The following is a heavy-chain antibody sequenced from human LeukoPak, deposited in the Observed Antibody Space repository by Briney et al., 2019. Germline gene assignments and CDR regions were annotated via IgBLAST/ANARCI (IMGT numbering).Heavy chain of an antibody. Sequence: PGGSLRLSCAASGFTVSSNHMSWVRQAPGKGLEWVSYISSSGSTIYYADSVKGRFTISRDNAKNSLYLQMNSLRAEDTAVYYCAKYSYGLWFDPWGQGTLVTVSS. J-gene: IGHJ5*02. CDR1: GFTVSSNH. D-gene: IGHD5-18*01. V-gene: IGHV3-11*01. CDR2: ISSSGSTI. CDR3: AKYSYGLWFDP.